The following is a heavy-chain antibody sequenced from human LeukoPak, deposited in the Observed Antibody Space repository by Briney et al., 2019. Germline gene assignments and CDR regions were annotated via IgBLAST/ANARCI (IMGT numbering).Heavy chain of an antibody. V-gene: IGHV3-48*03. D-gene: IGHD4-23*01. CDR3: ASYDYGGNYFDY. J-gene: IGHJ4*02. CDR1: GFTFSSYE. Sequence: GGSLRLSCAASGFTFSSYEMNWVRQAPGKGLEWVSYISSSGSTIYYADSVKGRFTISRDNAKNSLYLQMNSLRAEDTAVYYCASYDYGGNYFDYWGQGTLVTVSS. CDR2: ISSSGSTI.